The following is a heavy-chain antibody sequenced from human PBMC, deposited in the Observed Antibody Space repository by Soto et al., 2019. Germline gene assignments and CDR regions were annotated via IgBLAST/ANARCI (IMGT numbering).Heavy chain of an antibody. CDR1: GGSISSYY. Sequence: PSETLSLTCTVSGGSISSYYWSWIRQPPGKGLEWIGYIYYSGSTNYNPSLKSRVTISVDTSKNQFSLKLSSVTAADTAVYYCARDLRYGDYDNAFDIWGQGTMVT. CDR3: ARDLRYGDYDNAFDI. J-gene: IGHJ3*02. CDR2: IYYSGST. D-gene: IGHD4-17*01. V-gene: IGHV4-59*01.